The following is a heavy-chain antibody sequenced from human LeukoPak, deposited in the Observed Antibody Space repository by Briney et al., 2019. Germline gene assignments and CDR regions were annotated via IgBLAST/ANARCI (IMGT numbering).Heavy chain of an antibody. J-gene: IGHJ4*02. CDR1: GFTFDDYA. D-gene: IGHD4-17*01. Sequence: GGSLRLSCAASGFTFDDYAVHWVRQAPGKGLEWVSLISGDGGSTYYADSVKGRFTISRDNSKNSLYLQMNSLRTEDTALYYCAKDKVTTLRRGFNYWGQGTLVTVSS. CDR3: AKDKVTTLRRGFNY. V-gene: IGHV3-43*02. CDR2: ISGDGGST.